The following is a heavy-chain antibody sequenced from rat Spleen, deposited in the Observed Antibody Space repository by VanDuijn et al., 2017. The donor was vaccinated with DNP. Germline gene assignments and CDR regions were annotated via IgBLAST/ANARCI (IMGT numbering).Heavy chain of an antibody. CDR1: GFTFSDYA. V-gene: IGHV5-7*01. CDR3: TRGSSLPGYLDY. D-gene: IGHD1-4*01. CDR2: IIYDGSKT. J-gene: IGHJ2*01. Sequence: EVQLVESGGGLVQPGRSLKLSCAASGFTFSDYAMAWVRQSPRKGLEWVATIIYDGSKTYYRDSVKGRFTISRENAKVTLYLQMNSLWSEDTATYYCTRGSSLPGYLDYWGQGVLVTVSS.